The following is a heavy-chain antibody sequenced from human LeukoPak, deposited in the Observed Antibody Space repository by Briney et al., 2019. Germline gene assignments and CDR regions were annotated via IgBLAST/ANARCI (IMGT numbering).Heavy chain of an antibody. D-gene: IGHD2-15*01. CDR1: GFTVSSNY. J-gene: IGHJ4*02. CDR2: IYSGGNT. V-gene: IGHV3-66*04. CDR3: ARHRRYCSGDNCYSGHDY. Sequence: GGSLRLSCATSGFTVSSNYMNWVRQAPGNGLEWVSSIYSGGNTYYADSVKGRFTISRDNSKNTLYLQMNSLRAEDTGLYYCARHRRYCSGDNCYSGHDYWGQGTLVIVSS.